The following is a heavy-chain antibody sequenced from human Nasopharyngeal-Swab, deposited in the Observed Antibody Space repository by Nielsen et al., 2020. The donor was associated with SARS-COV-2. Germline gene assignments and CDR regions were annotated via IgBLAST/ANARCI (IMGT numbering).Heavy chain of an antibody. CDR1: GFTFSSYA. D-gene: IGHD3-22*01. J-gene: IGHJ4*02. Sequence: GESLKISCAASGFTFSSYAMHWVRQAPGKGLEWVAVISYDGSNKYYADSVKGRFTISRDNSKNTLYLQMYSLRAEDTAVYYCARDPDYYDSSGYWGSFDYWGQGTLVTVSS. CDR3: ARDPDYYDSSGYWGSFDY. V-gene: IGHV3-30-3*01. CDR2: ISYDGSNK.